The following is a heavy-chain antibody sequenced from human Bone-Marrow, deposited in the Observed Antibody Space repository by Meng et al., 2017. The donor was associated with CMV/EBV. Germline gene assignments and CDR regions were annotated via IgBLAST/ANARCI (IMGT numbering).Heavy chain of an antibody. D-gene: IGHD2-2*01. CDR3: ARDGLRRYQPEYYYYGLDV. J-gene: IGHJ6*02. Sequence: GGSLRLSCAASGFAFSNYGMHWVRQAPGKGLEWMAVIWYDGTNKYHVDSVRGRFTISRDNSKNTLYLQMNSLRAEDTAVYYCARDGLRRYQPEYYYYGLDVWGQGTTVTVSS. CDR2: IWYDGTNK. CDR1: GFAFSNYG. V-gene: IGHV3-33*01.